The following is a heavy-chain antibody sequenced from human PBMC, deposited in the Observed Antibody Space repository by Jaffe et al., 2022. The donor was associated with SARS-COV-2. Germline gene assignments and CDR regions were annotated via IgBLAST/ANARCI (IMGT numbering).Heavy chain of an antibody. J-gene: IGHJ2*01. V-gene: IGHV3-23*01. CDR3: GKVFGYSSTLYVKGYFDL. CDR1: GFTFSSYA. CDR2: ISASGGGT. Sequence: EVQLLESGGGLVQPGGSLRLSCAASGFTFSSYAMTWVRQAPGKGLEWVSTISASGGGTNYANSVKGRFSISRDNSNNTLFLHMNSLRAEDAAVYYCGKVFGYSSTLYVKGYFDLWGRGTLVTVST. D-gene: IGHD6-13*01.